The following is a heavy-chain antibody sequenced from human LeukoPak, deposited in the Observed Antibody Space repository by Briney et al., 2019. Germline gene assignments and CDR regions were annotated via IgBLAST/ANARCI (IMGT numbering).Heavy chain of an antibody. Sequence: SETLSLTCGVYGGSIRGSFGSWVRQSPGKGLEWIAELSHGGGTNYNPSLKSRVTISVDTSKNQFSLNLSSVTAADTAVYYCARVAPGVLDYWGPGTPVTVSS. D-gene: IGHD7-27*01. CDR1: GGSIRGSF. J-gene: IGHJ4*02. V-gene: IGHV4-34*01. CDR2: LSHGGGT. CDR3: ARVAPGVLDY.